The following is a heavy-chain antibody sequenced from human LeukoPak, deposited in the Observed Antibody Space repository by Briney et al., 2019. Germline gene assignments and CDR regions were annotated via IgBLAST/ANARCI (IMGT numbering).Heavy chain of an antibody. CDR1: GGSFSGYY. D-gene: IGHD3-10*01. CDR2: INHSGST. Sequence: SETLSLTCAVYGGSFSGYYWSWIRQPPGKGLEWIGEINHSGSTNYNPSLKSRVTISVDTSKNQFSLKLSSVTAADTAVYYCARDQTYGSGSYYNRYYGMDVWGQGTTVTVSS. V-gene: IGHV4-34*01. J-gene: IGHJ6*02. CDR3: ARDQTYGSGSYYNRYYGMDV.